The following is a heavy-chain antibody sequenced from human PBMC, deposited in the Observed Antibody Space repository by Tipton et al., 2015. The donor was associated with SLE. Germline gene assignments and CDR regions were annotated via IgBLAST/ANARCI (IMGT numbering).Heavy chain of an antibody. CDR3: ARVRRDSSSWGLDY. CDR1: GGSISSYY. CDR2: IYYSGST. V-gene: IGHV4-59*01. J-gene: IGHJ4*02. D-gene: IGHD6-13*01. Sequence: GLVKPSETLSLTCSVSGGSISSYYWSWIRQPPGKGLEWIGYIYYSGSTNYNPSLKSRVTIPVDTSKNQFSLKLSSVTAADTAVYYCARVRRDSSSWGLDYWGQGTLITVSS.